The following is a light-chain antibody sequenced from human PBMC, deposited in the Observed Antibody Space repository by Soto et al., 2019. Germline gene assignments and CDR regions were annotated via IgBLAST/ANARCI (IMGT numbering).Light chain of an antibody. Sequence: SYELTQPPSVSVSPGQTATITCSGDNLGAKYACWYQQKPGQSPLLVIYEKTKRPSGIPERFSAFSSGDTATLTISGTQSLDEAAYYCQAWDSSTNWLFGGGTKVTVL. CDR1: NLGAKY. J-gene: IGLJ3*02. CDR2: EKT. CDR3: QAWDSSTNWL. V-gene: IGLV3-1*01.